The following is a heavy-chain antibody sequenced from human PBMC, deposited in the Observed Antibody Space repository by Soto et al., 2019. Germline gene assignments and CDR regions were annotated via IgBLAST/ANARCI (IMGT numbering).Heavy chain of an antibody. CDR1: GGTFSSYA. J-gene: IGHJ6*02. V-gene: IGHV1-69*06. CDR2: IVPLLRTT. CDR3: ARGGYSSTWSNLLDRSGLDV. D-gene: IGHD6-13*01. Sequence: QVQLVQSGAEAMKPGSSVKVSCKTSGGTFSSYAISWVRQAPGQGLEWMGGIVPLLRTTTYGQKFQGRVTSTAETSTSTVYMEMSGLRSGDPAVYYCARGGYSSTWSNLLDRSGLDVWGQGTTVTVSS.